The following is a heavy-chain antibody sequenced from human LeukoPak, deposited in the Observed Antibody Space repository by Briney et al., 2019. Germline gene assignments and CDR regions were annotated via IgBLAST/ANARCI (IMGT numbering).Heavy chain of an antibody. CDR1: GSTFSDYY. D-gene: IGHD2/OR15-2a*01. CDR3: ARDFSSVNYYYYYMDV. J-gene: IGHJ6*03. V-gene: IGHV3-11*01. Sequence: GGSLRLSCAASGSTFSDYYMSWIRQAPGKGLEGVSYISSSGSTIYYADSVKGRFTISRDNAKNSLYLQMNSLRAEDTAVYYCARDFSSVNYYYYYMDVWGKGTTVTASS. CDR2: ISSSGSTI.